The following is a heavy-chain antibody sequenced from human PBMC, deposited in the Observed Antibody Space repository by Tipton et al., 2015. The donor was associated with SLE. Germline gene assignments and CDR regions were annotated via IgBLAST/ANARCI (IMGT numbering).Heavy chain of an antibody. CDR1: GDSVSSNSAA. CDR2: TYYMSKWYN. J-gene: IGHJ4*02. CDR3: AKDYNHDNADYN. D-gene: IGHD4-17*01. V-gene: IGHV6-1*01. Sequence: PGLVKPSQTLSLTCAISGDSVSSNSAAWNWIRQSPSRGLEWLGRTYYMSKWYNDYAVSVKSRIIINPDTSKNQFSLTLTSVTAADTAVYYCAKDYNHDNADYNWGQGTLVIVSS.